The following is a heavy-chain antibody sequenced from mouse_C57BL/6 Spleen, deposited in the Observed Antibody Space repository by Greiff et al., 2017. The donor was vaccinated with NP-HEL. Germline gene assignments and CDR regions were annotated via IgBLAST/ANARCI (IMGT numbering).Heavy chain of an antibody. J-gene: IGHJ2*01. CDR2: INPYNGGT. CDR1: GYTFTDYY. D-gene: IGHD2-3*01. V-gene: IGHV1-19*01. CDR3: ARIYDGYSFDY. Sequence: VQLQQSGPVLVKPGASVKMSCKASGYTFTDYYMNWVKQSHGKSLEWIGVINPYNGGTSYNQKFKGKATLTVDKSSSTAYMELNSLTSEDSAVYYCARIYDGYSFDYWGQGTTLTVSS.